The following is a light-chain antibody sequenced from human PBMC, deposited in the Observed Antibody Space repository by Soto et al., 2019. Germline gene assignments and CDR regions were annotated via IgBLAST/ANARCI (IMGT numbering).Light chain of an antibody. CDR1: QSISRY. J-gene: IGKJ1*01. Sequence: DIQMTQSPSSLSASIGDRVTIICRASQSISRYSNWYQQKPGKAPKLLIYAASTLQSGVPSRFSGSGSGAEFTLTISSLQPDDFATYYCQQYNSYSFGQGTKVDIK. V-gene: IGKV1-9*01. CDR3: QQYNSYS. CDR2: AAS.